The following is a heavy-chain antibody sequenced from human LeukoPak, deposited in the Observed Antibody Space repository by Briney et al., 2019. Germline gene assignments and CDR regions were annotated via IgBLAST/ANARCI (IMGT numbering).Heavy chain of an antibody. CDR1: GGSISSYY. J-gene: IGHJ4*02. V-gene: IGHV4-59*01. D-gene: IGHD2-21*01. Sequence: SETLSLTCTVSGGSISSYYWSWIRQPPGKGLEWIGYIYYSGSTNYNPSLKSRVTISVDTSKNQFSLKLSSVTAADTDVYYCARATTRAGDNYFDYWGQGTLVTVSS. CDR2: IYYSGST. CDR3: ARATTRAGDNYFDY.